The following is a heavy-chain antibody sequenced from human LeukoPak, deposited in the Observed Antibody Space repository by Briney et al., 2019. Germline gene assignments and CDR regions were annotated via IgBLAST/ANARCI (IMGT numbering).Heavy chain of an antibody. D-gene: IGHD5/OR15-5a*01. V-gene: IGHV4-59*01. J-gene: IGHJ6*03. CDR1: GGSISSYY. Sequence: SETLSLTCTVSGGSISSYYWSWIRQPPGKGLEWIGYIYYSGSTNYNPSLKSRVTISVDTSKNQFSLKLSSVTAADTAVYYCARGALSLLYYYYYMDVWGKGTTVTVSS. CDR2: IYYSGST. CDR3: ARGALSLLYYYYYMDV.